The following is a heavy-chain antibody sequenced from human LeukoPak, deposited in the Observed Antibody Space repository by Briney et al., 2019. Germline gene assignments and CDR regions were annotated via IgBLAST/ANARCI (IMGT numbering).Heavy chain of an antibody. CDR2: IYYSGST. J-gene: IGHJ4*02. CDR3: ARVLYSSSWYLPYFDY. V-gene: IGHV4-59*12. CDR1: GGSISSYY. Sequence: SETLSLTCTVSGGSISSYYWSWIRQPPGKGLEWIGYIYYSGSTNYNPSLKSRVTISVDKSKNQFSLKLSSVTAADTAVYYCARVLYSSSWYLPYFDYWGQGTLVTVSS. D-gene: IGHD6-13*01.